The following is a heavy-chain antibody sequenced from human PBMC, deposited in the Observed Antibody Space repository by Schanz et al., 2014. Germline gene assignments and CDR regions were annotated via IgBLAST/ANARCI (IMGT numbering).Heavy chain of an antibody. CDR3: IQSPVPMAFDM. CDR2: INPKTGNS. V-gene: IGHV1-8*01. Sequence: QVPLVQSGAEVKKPGASVKVSCKTSGYTFTSIDFNWVRQATGQGLEWVGWINPKTGNSGCAQKFQGRATMTRAPAISTAYMELSRLGYEDTAVYYCIQSPVPMAFDMWGQGTKVTVSS. J-gene: IGHJ3*02. CDR1: GYTFTSID.